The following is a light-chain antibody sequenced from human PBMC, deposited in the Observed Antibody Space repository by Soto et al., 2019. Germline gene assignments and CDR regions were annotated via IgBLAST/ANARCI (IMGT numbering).Light chain of an antibody. J-gene: IGKJ4*02. CDR1: QSLSKS. Sequence: EIVLTQSPATLSLSPGERATLSCRASQSLSKSLVWYQQKPDQAPRLLIDGASNRATGIPARFSGSGSGTDFTLTIRSLEPEDFAVYFCKQRSSWPLTFGGGTKVDIK. V-gene: IGKV3-11*01. CDR3: KQRSSWPLT. CDR2: GAS.